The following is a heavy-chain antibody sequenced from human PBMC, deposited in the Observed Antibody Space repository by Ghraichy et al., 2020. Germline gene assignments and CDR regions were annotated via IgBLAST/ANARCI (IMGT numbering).Heavy chain of an antibody. CDR1: GGSISSSSYY. CDR3: ARRPPKATYFDY. CDR2: IYYSGST. V-gene: IGHV4-39*01. Sequence: TLSLTCTVSGGSISSSSYYWGWIRQPPGKGLEWIGSIYYSGSTYYNPSLKSRVTISVDTSKNQFSLKLSSVTAADTAVYYCARRPPKATYFDYWGQGTLVTVSS. J-gene: IGHJ4*02.